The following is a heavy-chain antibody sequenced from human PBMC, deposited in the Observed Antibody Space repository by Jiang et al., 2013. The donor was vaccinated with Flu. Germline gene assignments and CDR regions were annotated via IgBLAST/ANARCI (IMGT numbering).Heavy chain of an antibody. CDR1: GGSISSYY. CDR3: ARVTEEETFDY. V-gene: IGHV4-59*01. J-gene: IGHJ4*02. CDR2: IYYSGST. Sequence: GSGLVKPSETLSLTCTVSGGSISSYYWSWIRQPPGKGLEWIGYIYYSGSTNYNPSLKSRVTISVDTSKNQFSLKLSSVTAADTAVYYCARVTEEETFDYWGQGTLVTVSS. D-gene: IGHD4-11*01.